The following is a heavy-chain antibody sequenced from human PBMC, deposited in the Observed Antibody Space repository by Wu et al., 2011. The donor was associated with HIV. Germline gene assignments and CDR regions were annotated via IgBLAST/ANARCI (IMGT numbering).Heavy chain of an antibody. CDR1: GGTFSSYA. V-gene: IGHV1-69*14. Sequence: QVQLVQSGAEVKKPGSSVKVSCKASGGTFSSYAISWVRQAPGQGLEWMGGIIPIFGTTNYAQKFQGRVTMTADTSTDTAYVELSSLRSDDTAVYYCATHSNGDGYNYIYWGQGTLVTVSS. J-gene: IGHJ4*02. D-gene: IGHD5-24*01. CDR2: IIPIFGTT. CDR3: ATHSNGDGYNYIY.